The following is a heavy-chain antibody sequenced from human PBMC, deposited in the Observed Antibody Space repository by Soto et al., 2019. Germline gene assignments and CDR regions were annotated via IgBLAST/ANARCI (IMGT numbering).Heavy chain of an antibody. Sequence: QVQLQESGPGLVKPSGTLSLTCAVSGGSITSSNWWSWVRQPPGKGLEWIGEIYHSGSTTYNPSPKSRVTRSVDKSKNQFDLKLMSVTAADTAVYYCARCIAAAEAIDYWGQGTLVTVSS. V-gene: IGHV4-4*02. J-gene: IGHJ4*02. CDR2: IYHSGST. CDR3: ARCIAAAEAIDY. D-gene: IGHD6-13*01. CDR1: GGSITSSNW.